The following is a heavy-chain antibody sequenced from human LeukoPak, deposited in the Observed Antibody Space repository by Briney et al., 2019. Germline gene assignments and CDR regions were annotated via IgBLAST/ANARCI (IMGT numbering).Heavy chain of an antibody. J-gene: IGHJ5*02. CDR1: GFTFSSYA. D-gene: IGHD6-19*01. CDR2: ISGSGGST. CDR3: ASTGELAVAGQTLNWFDP. V-gene: IGHV3-23*01. Sequence: GGSLRLSCAASGFTFSSYAMSWVRQAPGKGLEWVSAISGSGGSTYYADSVKGRFTISRDNAKNSLYLQMNSLRAEDTAVYYCASTGELAVAGQTLNWFDPWGQGTLVTVSS.